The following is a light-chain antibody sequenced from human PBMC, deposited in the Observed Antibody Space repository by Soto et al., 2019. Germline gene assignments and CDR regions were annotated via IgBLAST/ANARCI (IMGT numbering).Light chain of an antibody. Sequence: DIQMTQSPSTLSASVGDRVTITCRASQSISSWLAWYQQKPGKAPKLLIYKASSLESGVPSRFSGSGSGTEFTLTISSLQPDDFATYYCQQYRTFGQGTKGDIK. CDR3: QQYRT. V-gene: IGKV1-5*03. CDR1: QSISSW. CDR2: KAS. J-gene: IGKJ1*01.